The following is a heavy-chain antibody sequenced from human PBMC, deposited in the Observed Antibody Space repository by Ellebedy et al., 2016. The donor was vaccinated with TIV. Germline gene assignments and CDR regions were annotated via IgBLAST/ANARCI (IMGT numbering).Heavy chain of an antibody. Sequence: GESLKISCAASGFTFDDYAMHWVRQAPGKGLEWVSLITGDGGATYYADSVKGRFTISRDNSRNSLYLQMNSLRTDDTALYLCSKDTAFNLGYGMDVWGQGTTVTVSS. J-gene: IGHJ6*02. D-gene: IGHD7-27*01. CDR1: GFTFDDYA. CDR3: SKDTAFNLGYGMDV. CDR2: ITGDGGAT. V-gene: IGHV3-43*02.